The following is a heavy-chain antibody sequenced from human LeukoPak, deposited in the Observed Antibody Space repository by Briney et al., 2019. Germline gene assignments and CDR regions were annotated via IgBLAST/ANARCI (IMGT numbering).Heavy chain of an antibody. CDR1: GFSFISQW. V-gene: IGHV3-7*01. J-gene: IGHJ6*03. CDR3: ARQAGYYYYDYMDV. Sequence: GGSLRVSCAASGFSFISQWMSWVRQAPGRGLEWVAIVNQGGTGKYYVDAVRGRFTISRDNAENSLYLQMNSLRAEDTAVYYCARQAGYYYYDYMDVWGKGTTVTISS. D-gene: IGHD6-19*01. CDR2: VNQGGTGK.